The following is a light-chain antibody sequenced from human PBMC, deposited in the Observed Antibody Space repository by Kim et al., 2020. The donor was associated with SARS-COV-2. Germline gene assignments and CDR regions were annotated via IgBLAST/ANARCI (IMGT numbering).Light chain of an antibody. CDR2: EDN. V-gene: IGLV3-25*03. J-gene: IGLJ3*02. Sequence: PGQTARITCSGDELRNQYAYWFQQKPGQAPVLVIYEDNERPSGIPERFSGSTSGKTVTLTISGVQAEDEADYYCQSSDSSDPYWVFGGGTQLTVL. CDR1: ELRNQY. CDR3: QSSDSSDPYWV.